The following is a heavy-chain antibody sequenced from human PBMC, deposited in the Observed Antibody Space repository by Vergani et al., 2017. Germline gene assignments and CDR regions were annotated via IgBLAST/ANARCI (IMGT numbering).Heavy chain of an antibody. CDR1: GFTFSSYA. D-gene: IGHD5-18*01. V-gene: IGHV3-30-3*01. J-gene: IGHJ4*02. CDR2: ISYDGSNK. Sequence: QVQLVESGGGVVQPGRSLRLSCAASGFTFSSYAMHWVRQAPGKGLEWVAVISYDGSNKYYADSVKGRFTISRDNSKNTLYLQMNILRAEDTAVYYCARDASWIQLWLDFDYWGQGTLVAVSS. CDR3: ARDASWIQLWLDFDY.